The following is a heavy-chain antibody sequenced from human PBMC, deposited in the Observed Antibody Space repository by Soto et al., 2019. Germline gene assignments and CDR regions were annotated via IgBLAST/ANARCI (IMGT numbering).Heavy chain of an antibody. CDR3: ATHPXYGPLDH. CDR1: GGSISSGSNH. Sequence: SETLSLTCTVSGGSISSGSNHWGWIRQPPGKGLEWIGNIYYSENTYYNPSLKSRVTISVDTSKNRFSLRLTSVTAADTAVYYCATHPXYGPLDHWGQGTLVTVSS. CDR2: IYYSENT. D-gene: IGHD4-17*01. V-gene: IGHV4-39*01. J-gene: IGHJ4*02.